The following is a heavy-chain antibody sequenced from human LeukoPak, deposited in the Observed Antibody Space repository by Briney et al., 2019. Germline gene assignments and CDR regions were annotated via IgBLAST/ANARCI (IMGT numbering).Heavy chain of an antibody. CDR3: AKDVGTTGTRPDAFDI. CDR2: ISGSGGST. J-gene: IGHJ3*02. V-gene: IGHV3-23*01. Sequence: DGSLRLSGADSGVTLSSKAMSWLRQAKGKGLEWVSAISGSGGSTYYADSVKGRFTISRDNSKNTLYLQMNSLRAEDTAVYYCAKDVGTTGTRPDAFDIWGQGTMVTVSS. D-gene: IGHD1-1*01. CDR1: GVTLSSKA.